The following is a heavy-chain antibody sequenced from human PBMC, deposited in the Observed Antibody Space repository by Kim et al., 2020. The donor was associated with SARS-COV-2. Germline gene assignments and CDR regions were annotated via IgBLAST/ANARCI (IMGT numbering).Heavy chain of an antibody. J-gene: IGHJ4*02. CDR3: ARKRADSSGFIDS. D-gene: IGHD3-22*01. Sequence: NYNPSRKQRVTIPLDGSKNQFSLKLNSVTAADSAVYYWARKRADSSGFIDSWGQGTLVTVSS. V-gene: IGHV4-59*01.